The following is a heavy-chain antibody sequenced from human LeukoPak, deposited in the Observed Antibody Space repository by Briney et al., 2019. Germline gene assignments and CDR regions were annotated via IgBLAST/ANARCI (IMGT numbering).Heavy chain of an antibody. CDR1: GFTVSSNY. CDR3: AKAYYYGSGSYYMGWYYMDV. J-gene: IGHJ6*03. V-gene: IGHV3-53*01. Sequence: GGSLRLSCAASGFTVSSNYMSWVRQAPGKGLEWVSVIYSGGSTYYADSVKGRFTISRDNSKNTLYLQMNSLRAEDTAVYYCAKAYYYGSGSYYMGWYYMDVWGKGTTVAVSS. CDR2: IYSGGST. D-gene: IGHD3-10*01.